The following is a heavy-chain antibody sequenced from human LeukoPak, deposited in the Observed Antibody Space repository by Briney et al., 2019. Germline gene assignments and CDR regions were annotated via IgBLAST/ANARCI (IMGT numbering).Heavy chain of an antibody. D-gene: IGHD3-16*02. CDR3: AKGPYDYVWGSYPLN. CDR1: GFTFSSYA. CDR2: ISGSGGST. Sequence: SGGSLRLSCAASGFTFSSYAMSCVRQAPGKGLEWVSAISGSGGSTYYADSVKGRFTISRDNSKNTLYLQMNSLRAEDTAVYYCAKGPYDYVWGSYPLNWGQGTLVTVSS. J-gene: IGHJ4*02. V-gene: IGHV3-23*01.